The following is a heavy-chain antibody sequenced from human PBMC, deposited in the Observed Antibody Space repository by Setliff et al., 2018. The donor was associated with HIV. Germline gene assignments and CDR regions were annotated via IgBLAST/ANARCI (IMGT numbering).Heavy chain of an antibody. CDR1: GESFSPYY. CDR2: ISHSGSS. J-gene: IGHJ6*02. D-gene: IGHD1-7*01. CDR3: VRDLSHRTTGYYYGMDV. Sequence: SETLSLTCAVYGESFSPYYWNWIRQSPGKGLEWIGEISHSGSSNYSPSLESRLTISVDTSKNQVSLKLNSVTAADSAVYYCVRDLSHRTTGYYYGMDVWGQGTTVTVSS. V-gene: IGHV4-34*01.